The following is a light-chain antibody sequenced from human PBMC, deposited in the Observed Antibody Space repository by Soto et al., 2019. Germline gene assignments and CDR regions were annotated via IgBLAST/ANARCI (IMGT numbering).Light chain of an antibody. CDR1: QDISTS. J-gene: IGKJ5*01. V-gene: IGKV1-17*03. Sequence: DIQMTQSPSAMSASIGDRVTSTCRASQDISTSLAWFQQKPGRVPTRLIYASSTLERGVPSRFSGSGSGTEFTLTISSLQPEDFATYYCLQHSSYPFTFSQGTRLEIK. CDR2: ASS. CDR3: LQHSSYPFT.